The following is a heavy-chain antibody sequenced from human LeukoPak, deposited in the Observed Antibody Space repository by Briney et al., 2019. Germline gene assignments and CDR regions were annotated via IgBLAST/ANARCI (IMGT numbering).Heavy chain of an antibody. CDR2: INPNSGAT. Sequence: GASVKVSCTPSGYTFTGYYLHWVRQAPGQGLEWMGWINPNSGATTSAQKFQGRVTMTRDTSISTAYMELSRLRSDDTAVYYCARAGTSDCYLSGCDWFDPWGQGTLVTVSS. CDR3: ARAGTSDCYLSGCDWFDP. CDR1: GYTFTGYY. J-gene: IGHJ5*02. D-gene: IGHD2-21*02. V-gene: IGHV1-2*02.